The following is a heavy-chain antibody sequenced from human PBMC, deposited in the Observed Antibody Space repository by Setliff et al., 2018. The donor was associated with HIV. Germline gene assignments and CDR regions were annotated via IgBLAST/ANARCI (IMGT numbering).Heavy chain of an antibody. CDR1: GGSIGSYY. D-gene: IGHD3-16*01. J-gene: IGHJ5*01. Sequence: PSETLSLTCSVSGGSIGSYYWSWIRQPPGKGLEWIGYIYNSGNYNPSLKSRVIVAVDTSKNEFSLKLSSVTAADTAVYYCARVFPHPYGNSWFDTWGQGILVTVSS. CDR3: ARVFPHPYGNSWFDT. V-gene: IGHV4-59*01. CDR2: IYNSG.